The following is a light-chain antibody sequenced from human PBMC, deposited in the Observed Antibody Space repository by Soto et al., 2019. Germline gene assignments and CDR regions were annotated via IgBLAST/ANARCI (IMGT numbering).Light chain of an antibody. J-gene: IGKJ3*01. CDR3: QKYNSAPFT. V-gene: IGKV1-27*01. CDR2: AAS. CDR1: QGIANY. Sequence: DIQMTQSPSSLSASVGDRVTITCRASQGIANYLAWYQQKPGKIPQLLISAASTLQTGVPSRFSGSGSGTDFTITIISLQPEDVATYYCQKYNSAPFTFGPGTKVEMK.